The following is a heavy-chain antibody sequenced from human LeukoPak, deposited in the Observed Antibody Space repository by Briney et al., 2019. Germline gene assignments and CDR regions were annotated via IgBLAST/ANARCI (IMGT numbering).Heavy chain of an antibody. J-gene: IGHJ4*02. D-gene: IGHD1-26*01. CDR2: IYTSGST. CDR3: ARESLGPPYYFDY. CDR1: GGXISXGSDY. Sequence: XSGGXISXGSDYWGWLRQPAGRGLEGIGRIYTSGSTNDNPSLKSRVTISVDTSKNQFSLKLTSVTAADTAVYYCARESLGPPYYFDYWGQGTLVTVSS. V-gene: IGHV4-61*02.